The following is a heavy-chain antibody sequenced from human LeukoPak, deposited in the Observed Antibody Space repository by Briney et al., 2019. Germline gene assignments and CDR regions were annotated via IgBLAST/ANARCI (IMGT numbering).Heavy chain of an antibody. CDR1: GYSISSDHY. V-gene: IGHV4-38-2*02. CDR2: IYHSGST. J-gene: IGHJ4*02. CDR3: ARAIEVGAMTPFDY. Sequence: PSETLSLTCTVSGYSISSDHYWGWVRQPPRKGLELIGSIYHSGSTYYNPSLKSRVTISVDTSKNQFSLKLTSVTAADTAVYYCARAIEVGAMTPFDYWGQGTLVTVSS. D-gene: IGHD1-26*01.